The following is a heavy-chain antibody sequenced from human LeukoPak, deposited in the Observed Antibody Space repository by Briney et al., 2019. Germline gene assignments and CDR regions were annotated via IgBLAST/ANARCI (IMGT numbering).Heavy chain of an antibody. J-gene: IGHJ4*02. Sequence: ASVKVSCKASGYTFTGYYMHWVRQAPGQGLEWMGRINPNSGGTNYAQKFQGRVTMTRDTSISTAYMELSRLRSDDTAVYYCARAPPPDILTGHHAYFDYWGQGTLVTVSS. V-gene: IGHV1-2*06. CDR2: INPNSGGT. CDR1: GYTFTGYY. CDR3: ARAPPPDILTGHHAYFDY. D-gene: IGHD3-9*01.